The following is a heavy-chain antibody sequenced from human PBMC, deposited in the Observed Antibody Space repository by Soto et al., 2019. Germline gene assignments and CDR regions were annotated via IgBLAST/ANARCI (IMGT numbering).Heavy chain of an antibody. J-gene: IGHJ4*02. CDR1: GGSFSGYY. D-gene: IGHD5-12*01. V-gene: IGHV4-34*01. CDR3: ARVDTMQFDY. CDR2: INHSGST. Sequence: PSETLSLTCAVYGGSFSGYYWSWIRQPPGKGLEWIGEINHSGSTNYNPSLKSRVTISVDTSKNQFSLKLSSVTAADTAVYYCARVDTMQFDYWGQGTLVTVSS.